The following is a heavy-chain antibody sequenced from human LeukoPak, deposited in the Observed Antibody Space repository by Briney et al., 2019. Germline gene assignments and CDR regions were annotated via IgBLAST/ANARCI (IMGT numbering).Heavy chain of an antibody. CDR3: ARAGRGLRFFDWLTYDY. CDR2: INSDMSTT. CDR1: GFTFSSYW. Sequence: PGGSLRLSCASSGFTFSSYWVHWVRQAPGKGLVWVSRINSDMSTTTYADSVKGRFTISRDNAKNTLYLQMNSLRDEDTAVYYCARAGRGLRFFDWLTYDYWGQGTLVTVSS. J-gene: IGHJ4*02. D-gene: IGHD3-9*01. V-gene: IGHV3-74*01.